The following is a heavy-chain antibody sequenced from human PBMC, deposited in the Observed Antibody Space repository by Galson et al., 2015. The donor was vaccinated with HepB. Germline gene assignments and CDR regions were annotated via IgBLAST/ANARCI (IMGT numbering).Heavy chain of an antibody. CDR1: GFTFSDHY. D-gene: IGHD6-19*01. J-gene: IGHJ4*02. CDR3: TRALSGWYDY. Sequence: SLRLSCAASGFTFSDHYMDWVRQAPGKGLEWVGRIRNKANSYTTEYAASVKGRFTISRDDSKNSLYLQMNSLKTEDTAVYYCTRALSGWYDYWGQGTLVTVSS. CDR2: IRNKANSYTT. V-gene: IGHV3-72*01.